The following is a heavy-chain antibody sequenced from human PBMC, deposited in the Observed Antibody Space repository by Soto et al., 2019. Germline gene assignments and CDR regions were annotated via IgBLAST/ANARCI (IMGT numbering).Heavy chain of an antibody. D-gene: IGHD6-13*01. CDR2: ISGDGGST. Sequence: GESLKISCAASGLTFDDYAMHWVRQAPGKGLEWVSLISGDGGSTYYADSVKGRFTISRDNSKNSLYLQMNSLRTEDTALYYCAKPRGAAAGFDYWGQGTLVTVSS. CDR1: GLTFDDYA. V-gene: IGHV3-43*02. CDR3: AKPRGAAAGFDY. J-gene: IGHJ4*02.